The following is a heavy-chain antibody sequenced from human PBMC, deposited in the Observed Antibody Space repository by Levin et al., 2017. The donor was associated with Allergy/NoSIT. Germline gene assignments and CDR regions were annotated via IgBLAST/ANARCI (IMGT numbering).Heavy chain of an antibody. J-gene: IGHJ3*02. CDR2: IYPGDSDT. Sequence: GESLKISCKGSGYSFTSYWIGWVRQMPGKGLEWMGIIYPGDSDTRYSPSFQGQVTISADKSISTAYLQWSSLKASDTAMYYCARQLSLYYDFWSGYYPPDAFDIWGQGTMVTVSS. V-gene: IGHV5-51*01. CDR1: GYSFTSYW. CDR3: ARQLSLYYDFWSGYYPPDAFDI. D-gene: IGHD3-3*01.